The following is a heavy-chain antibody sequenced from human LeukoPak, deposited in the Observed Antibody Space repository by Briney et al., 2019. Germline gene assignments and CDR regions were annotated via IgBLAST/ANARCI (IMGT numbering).Heavy chain of an antibody. CDR1: GFTVSDNF. V-gene: IGHV3-53*01. CDR3: ARDAPQVPAAGVLAS. D-gene: IGHD6-13*01. CDR2: MYSGGDT. Sequence: GGSLRLSCAASGFTVSDNFMSWVRQAPGKGLEWVSVMYSGGDTYYANSVKGRFTFSRDISKNTLFLQMNGLTTEDTAMYYCARDAPQVPAAGVLASWGQGTLVTVSS. J-gene: IGHJ5*02.